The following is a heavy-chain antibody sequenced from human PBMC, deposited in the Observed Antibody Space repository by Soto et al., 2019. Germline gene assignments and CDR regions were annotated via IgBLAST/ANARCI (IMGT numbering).Heavy chain of an antibody. CDR1: GFTFSSYA. Sequence: EVQLLESGGGLVQPGGSLRLSCAASGFTFSSYAMSWVRQAPGKGLEWVSAISGSGGSTYYADSVKGRFTISSDNSKNTLYLQMNSLRAEDTAVYYCANQAIVATILSPFDYWGQGTLVTVSS. CDR2: ISGSGGST. J-gene: IGHJ4*02. D-gene: IGHD5-12*01. CDR3: ANQAIVATILSPFDY. V-gene: IGHV3-23*01.